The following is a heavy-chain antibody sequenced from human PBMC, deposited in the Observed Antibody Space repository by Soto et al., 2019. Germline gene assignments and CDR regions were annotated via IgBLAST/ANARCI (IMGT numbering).Heavy chain of an antibody. J-gene: IGHJ4*02. V-gene: IGHV3-11*05. CDR2: ISGSSSYT. CDR1: GFPFSDYY. D-gene: IGHD3-10*01. CDR3: ARDGQSYYYGSGSQKDDY. Sequence: QVQLVESGGGLVKPGGSLRLSCAASGFPFSDYYMSWIRQAPGKRLQWVSYISGSSSYTNYADSVKGRFTISRDNAKNSLYLQMNSLRAEDTAVYYCARDGQSYYYGSGSQKDDYWGQGTLVTVSS.